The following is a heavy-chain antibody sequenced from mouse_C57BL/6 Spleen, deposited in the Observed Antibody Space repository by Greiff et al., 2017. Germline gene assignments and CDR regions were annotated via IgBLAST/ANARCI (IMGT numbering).Heavy chain of an antibody. CDR1: GFSLTSYA. CDR3: ASSTTPGDWYFDV. CDR2: IWTGGGT. Sequence: VMLVESGPGLVAPSQSLSITCTVSGFSLTSYAISWVRQPPGKGLEWLGVIWTGGGTNYNSALKSRLSISKDNSKSQVFLKMNSLQTDDTAMYYCASSTTPGDWYFDVWGTGTTVTVSS. D-gene: IGHD1-1*01. J-gene: IGHJ1*03. V-gene: IGHV2-9-1*01.